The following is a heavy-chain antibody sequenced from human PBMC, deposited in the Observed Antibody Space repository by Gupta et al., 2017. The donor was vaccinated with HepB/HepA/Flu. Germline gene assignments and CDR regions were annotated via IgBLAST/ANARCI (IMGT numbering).Heavy chain of an antibody. J-gene: IGHJ3*02. Sequence: EVQLLESGGGFVQPGGSLRLSCAASGFTFSSSVISWVRQAPGKGLEWVSSINNGGDNTYYADAVRGRITISRDNSKNTLYLRMNSLRAEDTAVFYCVKGRSGGPDAFDIWGQGTMVIVSS. CDR2: INNGGDNT. CDR1: GFTFSSSV. CDR3: VKGRSGGPDAFDI. V-gene: IGHV3-23*01. D-gene: IGHD3-10*01.